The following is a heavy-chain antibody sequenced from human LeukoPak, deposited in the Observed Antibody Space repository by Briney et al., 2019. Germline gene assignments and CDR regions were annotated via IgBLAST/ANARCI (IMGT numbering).Heavy chain of an antibody. CDR2: IPGGGGDT. J-gene: IGHJ4*02. V-gene: IGHV3-23*01. D-gene: IGHD6-6*01. CDR1: GFSLSSYA. Sequence: GGSLRLSCAASGFSLSSYAMSWVRQAPGKGLEWVSAIPGGGGDTYYADSVKGRFTISRDNSKNTLYLQMNSLRVDDTAVYYCTKGSSSSRPYYFDYWGQGALVTVSS. CDR3: TKGSSSSRPYYFDY.